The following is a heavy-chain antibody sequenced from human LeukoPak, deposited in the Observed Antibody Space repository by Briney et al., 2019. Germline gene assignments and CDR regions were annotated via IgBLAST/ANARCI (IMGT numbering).Heavy chain of an antibody. D-gene: IGHD1-26*01. CDR3: AKDLIPYSGSYHDY. Sequence: LAGGSLRLSCTVSGFTVSSNSMSWVRQAPGKGLEWVSFIYSDNTHYSDSVKGRFTISRDNSKNTLYLQMNSLRAEDTAVYYCAKDLIPYSGSYHDYWGQGTLVTVSS. J-gene: IGHJ4*02. CDR1: GFTVSSNS. V-gene: IGHV3-53*01. CDR2: IYSDNT.